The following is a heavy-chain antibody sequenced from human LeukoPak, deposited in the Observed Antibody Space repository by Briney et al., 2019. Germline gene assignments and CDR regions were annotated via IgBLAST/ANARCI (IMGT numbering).Heavy chain of an antibody. CDR1: GFTFSSYG. J-gene: IGHJ4*02. CDR2: IWYDGSNK. Sequence: GGSLRLSCAASGFTFSSYGMHWVRQAPGKGLEWVAVIWYDGSNKYYADSVKGRFTISRDNSKNTLYLQMNSLRAEDTAVYYRARDRSVMTTVVTPLVYWGQGTLVTVSS. D-gene: IGHD4-23*01. CDR3: ARDRSVMTTVVTPLVY. V-gene: IGHV3-33*01.